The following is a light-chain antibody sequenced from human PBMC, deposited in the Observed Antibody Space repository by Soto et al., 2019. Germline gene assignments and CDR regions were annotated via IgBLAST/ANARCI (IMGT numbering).Light chain of an antibody. J-gene: IGLJ1*01. CDR1: SSDVGGYNY. CDR2: EVS. V-gene: IGLV2-14*01. Sequence: QSVLTQPASVSGSPGQSITISCTGTSSDVGGYNYVSWYQQHPGKAPKLMIYEVSNRPSGVSNRFSGSKSGNTAFLTISGLQAEDEADYYCSSYTSSSTLDYVFGTGTKVTVL. CDR3: SSYTSSSTLDYV.